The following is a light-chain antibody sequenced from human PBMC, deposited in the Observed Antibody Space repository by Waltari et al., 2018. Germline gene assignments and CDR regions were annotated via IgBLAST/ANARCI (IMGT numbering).Light chain of an antibody. CDR2: DAS. J-gene: IGKJ2*01. Sequence: EIVLTQSPATLSLSPGERATLSCRASQTVTTFLAWYQQKPGQAPRLLIFDASSRATGIPAKFRGSGSGTDFTLTVSNLEPEDFAVYYCQQRSNWPYTFGQGTRVDIK. CDR3: QQRSNWPYT. CDR1: QTVTTF. V-gene: IGKV3-11*01.